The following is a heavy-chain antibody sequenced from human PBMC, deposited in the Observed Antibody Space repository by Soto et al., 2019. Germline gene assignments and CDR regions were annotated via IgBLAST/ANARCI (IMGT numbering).Heavy chain of an antibody. CDR3: ARGQRNYYYDSSGYQGY. Sequence: GASVKVSCKASGYTFTSYDINWVRQATGQGLEWMGWMNPNSGNTGYAQKFQGRVTMTRNTSISTAYMELSSLRSEDTAVYYCARGQRNYYYDSSGYQGYWGQGTLVTVSS. CDR2: MNPNSGNT. CDR1: GYTFTSYD. J-gene: IGHJ4*02. D-gene: IGHD3-22*01. V-gene: IGHV1-8*01.